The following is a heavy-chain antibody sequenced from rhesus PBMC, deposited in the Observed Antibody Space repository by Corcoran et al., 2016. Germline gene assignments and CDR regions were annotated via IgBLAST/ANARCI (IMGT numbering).Heavy chain of an antibody. Sequence: QVQLQESGPGLVKPSETLSLTCAVSGGSISSSNWWSWIRQPPGKGLEWIGYISGCSGSTYYHPSLKSRVTISADTSKNQFSLKLSSVTAADTAVYYCAREYSNYYFDYWGQGVLVTVSS. J-gene: IGHJ4*01. CDR2: ISGCSGST. CDR3: AREYSNYYFDY. D-gene: IGHD4-23*01. CDR1: GGSISSSNW. V-gene: IGHV4-65*01.